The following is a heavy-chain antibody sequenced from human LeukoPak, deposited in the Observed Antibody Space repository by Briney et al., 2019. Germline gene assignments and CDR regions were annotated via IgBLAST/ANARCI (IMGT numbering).Heavy chain of an antibody. J-gene: IGHJ4*02. CDR2: INHSGST. V-gene: IGHV4-34*01. CDR1: GGSFSGYY. Sequence: SETLSLTCAVYGGSFSGYYWSRIRQPPGKGLEWIGEINHSGSTNYNPSLKSRVTISVDTSKNQFSLKLSSVTAADTAVYYCARDDYDSSGYYYVYWGQGTLVTVSS. D-gene: IGHD3-22*01. CDR3: ARDDYDSSGYYYVY.